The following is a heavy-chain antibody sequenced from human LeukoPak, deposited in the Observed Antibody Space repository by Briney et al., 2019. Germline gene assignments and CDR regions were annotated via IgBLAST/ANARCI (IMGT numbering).Heavy chain of an antibody. D-gene: IGHD6-19*01. CDR1: GASVSSNSAA. Sequence: SQTLSLTCAISGASVSSNSAAWNWIRQSPSSGLEWLGRTYYRSKWYNDYAVSVKSRITINPDTSKNQFSLQLNSVTPEDTAVYYCARSLLGAVAGTIAYFDYWGQGTLVTVSS. CDR3: ARSLLGAVAGTIAYFDY. CDR2: TYYRSKWYN. V-gene: IGHV6-1*01. J-gene: IGHJ4*02.